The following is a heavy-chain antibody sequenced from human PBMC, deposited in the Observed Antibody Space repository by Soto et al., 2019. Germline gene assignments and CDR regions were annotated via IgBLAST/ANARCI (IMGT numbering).Heavy chain of an antibody. J-gene: IGHJ6*03. Sequence: SETLSLTCAVYGGSFSGHYWSWIRQPPGKGLEWIGEINHSGSTNYNPSLKSRVTISVDTSKNQFSLKLSSVTAADTAVYYCARRSTTYYYYYYMDVWGKGTTVTVSS. D-gene: IGHD1-1*01. CDR3: ARRSTTYYYYYYMDV. CDR1: GGSFSGHY. V-gene: IGHV4-34*01. CDR2: INHSGST.